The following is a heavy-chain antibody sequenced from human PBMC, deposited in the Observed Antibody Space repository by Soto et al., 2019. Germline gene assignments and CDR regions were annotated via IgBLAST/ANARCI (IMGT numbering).Heavy chain of an antibody. CDR1: GYSFPTDL. V-gene: IGHV1-18*04. J-gene: IGHJ5*02. CDR2: ISPSNGNT. Sequence: QVQLIQSGAEVKKPGASVKVSCKASGYSFPTDLITWVRQAPGQGLEWMGCISPSNGNTNYAQNFQGRVTLTVDISTTTAYMELRSLTSDDTAVYFCARDIGISRFCWFDPRGQGTLVTVSS. CDR3: ARDIGISRFCWFDP. D-gene: IGHD1-20*01.